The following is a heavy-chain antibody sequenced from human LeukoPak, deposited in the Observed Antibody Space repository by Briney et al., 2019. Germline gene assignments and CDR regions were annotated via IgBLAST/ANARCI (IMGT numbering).Heavy chain of an antibody. J-gene: IGHJ4*02. D-gene: IGHD4-17*01. CDR3: ARQYGRPFDY. CDR2: IYPGDFDT. Sequence: GESLKISCKGSGYTFSSSWIGWVRQMPGKGLEWMGIIYPGDFDTRYSPSFRGQATISPDKSSNTAYLQWSSLNATATGIYYCARQYGRPFDYWGQGTLVTVSS. CDR1: GYTFSSSW. V-gene: IGHV5-51*01.